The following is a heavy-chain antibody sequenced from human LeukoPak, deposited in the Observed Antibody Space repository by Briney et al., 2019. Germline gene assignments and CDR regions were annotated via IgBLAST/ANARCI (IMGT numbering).Heavy chain of an antibody. CDR2: ISGSGGST. CDR3: ANRGYSYGSY. J-gene: IGHJ4*02. D-gene: IGHD5-18*01. Sequence: GGSLRLSCAASGFSFSSYAMNWVRQAPEKGLEWVSGISGSGGSTDYADSVKGRFTISRDNSKNTLYLQMNSLRAEDTAVYYCANRGYSYGSYWGQGTLVTVSS. V-gene: IGHV3-23*01. CDR1: GFSFSSYA.